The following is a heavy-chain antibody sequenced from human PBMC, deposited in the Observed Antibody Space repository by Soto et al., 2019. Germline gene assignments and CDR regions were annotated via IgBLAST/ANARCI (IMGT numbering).Heavy chain of an antibody. Sequence: GGSLRLSCAASGFTFSSYAMSWVRQAPGKGLEWVSAISGSGGSTYYADSVKGRFTISRDNSKNTLYLQMNSLRAEDTAVYYCAKVMYSSSSNFYGMAVWGQGTTVTVSS. D-gene: IGHD6-6*01. CDR1: GFTFSSYA. J-gene: IGHJ6*02. CDR2: ISGSGGST. V-gene: IGHV3-23*01. CDR3: AKVMYSSSSNFYGMAV.